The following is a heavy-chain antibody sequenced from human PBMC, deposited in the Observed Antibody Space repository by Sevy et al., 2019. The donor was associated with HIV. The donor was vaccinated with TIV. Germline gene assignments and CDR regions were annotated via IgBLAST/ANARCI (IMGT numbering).Heavy chain of an antibody. Sequence: GGSLRLSCTASGFTFGDYCMSWVRQAPGKGLEWVAFLKSDVYGGTVDYAASVRGRFVIATEDSKTIAYLQMNDLKTEDTGVYYCTRWKAAQSIFDYWGQGALVTVSS. D-gene: IGHD6-13*01. V-gene: IGHV3-49*04. CDR1: GFTFGDYC. CDR2: LKSDVYGGTV. CDR3: TRWKAAQSIFDY. J-gene: IGHJ4*02.